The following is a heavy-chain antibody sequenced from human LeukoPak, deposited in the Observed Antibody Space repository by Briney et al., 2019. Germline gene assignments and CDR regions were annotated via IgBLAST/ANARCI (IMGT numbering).Heavy chain of an antibody. CDR2: IWYDGSNK. D-gene: IGHD2-21*02. CDR3: ATDRNCGAGCHYFDS. J-gene: IGHJ4*02. Sequence: GGSLRLSCVASRLTFKNYGMHWVRQAPGKGLEWVSFIWYDGSNKFYADSVKGRFTISRNNSKNTVYLQMSSLRAEDTAVYYCATDRNCGAGCHYFDSWGQGTLVSVSS. CDR1: RLTFKNYG. V-gene: IGHV3-30*02.